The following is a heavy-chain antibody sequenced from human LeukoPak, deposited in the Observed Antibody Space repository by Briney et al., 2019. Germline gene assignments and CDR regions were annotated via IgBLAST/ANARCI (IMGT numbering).Heavy chain of an antibody. V-gene: IGHV3-7*01. J-gene: IGHJ4*02. CDR3: PRVRAWELQRLFEY. CDR1: GFTFTTSG. D-gene: IGHD1-26*01. Sequence: PGGSLTLSCAASGFTFTTSGMTWVRQVPGKGLEWVANIHKAGSESYYVDSVKGRFAISRDNAKNSLYLQLSSLRVEDTAMYYCPRVRAWELQRLFEYWGQGTLVTVSS. CDR2: IHKAGSES.